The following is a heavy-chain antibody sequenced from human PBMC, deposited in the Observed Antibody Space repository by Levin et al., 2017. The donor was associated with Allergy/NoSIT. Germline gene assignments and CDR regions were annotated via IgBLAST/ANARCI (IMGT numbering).Heavy chain of an antibody. CDR3: AFDSSGYDFLRFDY. Sequence: SCEASGFTFSRSGMHWVRQAPGKGLEWVAVIWYDGSKKYYGDSVKGRFTISRDDSKNTLYLQMNRLRSEDTAVYYCAFDSSGYDFLRFDYWGPGTLVTVSS. D-gene: IGHD5-12*01. J-gene: IGHJ4*02. V-gene: IGHV3-33*01. CDR1: GFTFSRSG. CDR2: IWYDGSKK.